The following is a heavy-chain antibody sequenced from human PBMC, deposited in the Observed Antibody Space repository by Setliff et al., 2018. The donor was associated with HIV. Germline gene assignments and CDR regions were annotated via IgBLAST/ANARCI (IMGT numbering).Heavy chain of an antibody. V-gene: IGHV4-38-2*02. CDR1: GFSIGNFYY. CDR3: ATPHREREDDAFDI. D-gene: IGHD1-26*01. Sequence: SETLSLTCTVSGFSIGNFYYWGWIRQPPGKGLEWVGSMYPSGRTYYNPSLKSRVIISVDTSKNQFFLNLSSVTAADTATYYCATPHREREDDAFDIWGQGRKVTVSS. CDR2: MYPSGRT. J-gene: IGHJ3*02.